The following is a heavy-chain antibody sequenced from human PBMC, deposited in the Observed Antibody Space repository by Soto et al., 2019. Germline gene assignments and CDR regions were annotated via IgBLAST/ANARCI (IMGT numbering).Heavy chain of an antibody. D-gene: IGHD6-19*01. Sequence: QVQLQESGPGLVKPSETLSLTCTVSGGSISSYYWSWIRQPPGTGLEWIGYIYYSGSTKYNPSLRGRVTIAVDTSKNKFSLKLSSVTAADTAVYYCARYSGRPIDAFDIWGQATMVTVSS. CDR2: IYYSGST. CDR3: ARYSGRPIDAFDI. J-gene: IGHJ3*02. CDR1: GGSISSYY. V-gene: IGHV4-59*01.